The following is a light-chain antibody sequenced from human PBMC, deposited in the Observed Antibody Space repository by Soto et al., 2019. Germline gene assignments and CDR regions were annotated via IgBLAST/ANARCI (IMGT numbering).Light chain of an antibody. CDR3: AAWDDSLNGVI. J-gene: IGLJ2*01. CDR1: SSNIGSNT. V-gene: IGLV1-44*01. CDR2: SNN. Sequence: QLVLTQPPSASGTPGQRVTISCSGSSSNIGSNTVNWYQQLPGTAPKVLIYSNNQRPSGVPDRFSGSKSGTSASLAISGLQSEDETDYYCAAWDDSLNGVIFVGGTKLTVL.